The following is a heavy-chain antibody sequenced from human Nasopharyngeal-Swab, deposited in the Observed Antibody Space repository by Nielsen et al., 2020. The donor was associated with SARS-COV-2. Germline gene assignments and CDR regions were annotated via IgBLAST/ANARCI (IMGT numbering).Heavy chain of an antibody. CDR2: ISGSGGST. CDR1: GFTFSSYA. D-gene: IGHD1-26*01. V-gene: IGHV3-23*01. J-gene: IGHJ4*02. CDR3: ARERYSGSYDY. Sequence: GESLKISCAASGFTFSSYAMSWVRQAPGKGLEWVSAISGSGGSTYYADSVKGRFTISRDNSKNTLYLQMNSLRAEDTAVYYCARERYSGSYDYWGQGTLVTVSS.